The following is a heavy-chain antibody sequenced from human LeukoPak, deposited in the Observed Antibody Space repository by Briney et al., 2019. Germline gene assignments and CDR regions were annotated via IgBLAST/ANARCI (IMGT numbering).Heavy chain of an antibody. D-gene: IGHD3-9*01. J-gene: IGHJ4*02. V-gene: IGHV4-34*01. CDR3: ARRVTGYYRYYFDY. CDR1: GGSFSGYY. Sequence: SETLSLTCAVYGGSFSGYYWSWMRQPPGKGLEWVGEINHSGSTNYSPSLKSRVTISVDTSKNQFSLKLSSVTAADTAVYYCARRVTGYYRYYFDYWGQGTLVTVSS. CDR2: INHSGST.